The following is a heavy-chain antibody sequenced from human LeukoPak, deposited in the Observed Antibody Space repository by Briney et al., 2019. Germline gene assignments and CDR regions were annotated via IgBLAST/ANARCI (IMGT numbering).Heavy chain of an antibody. J-gene: IGHJ4*02. CDR1: GGSFSGYY. Sequence: SETLSLTCAVYGGSFSGYYWSWIRQPPGKGLEWIGEINHSGSTNYNPSLKSRVTISVDTSKNQFSLKLSSVTAADTAVYYCAKDGLRLGELSYWGQGTLVTVSS. CDR2: INHSGST. CDR3: AKDGLRLGELSY. D-gene: IGHD3-16*02. V-gene: IGHV4-34*01.